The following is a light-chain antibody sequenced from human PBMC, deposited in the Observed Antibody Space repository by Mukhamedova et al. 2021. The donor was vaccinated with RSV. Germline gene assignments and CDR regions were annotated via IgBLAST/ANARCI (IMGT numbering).Light chain of an antibody. CDR1: GGGYNY. V-gene: IGLV2-11*01. CDR3: CSYAGSYTFYV. J-gene: IGLJ1*01. CDR2: DVS. Sequence: GGGYNYVSWYQQHPGKAPKLMIYDVSKRPSGVPDRFSGSKSGNTASLTISGLQAEDEADYYCCSYAGSYTFYVFGTGTKVTVL.